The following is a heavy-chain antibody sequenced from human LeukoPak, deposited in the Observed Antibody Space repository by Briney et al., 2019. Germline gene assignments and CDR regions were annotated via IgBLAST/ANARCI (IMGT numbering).Heavy chain of an antibody. D-gene: IGHD6-19*01. Sequence: GGSLKLSCAASGFTFTTYWMTWLRQAPGKGLEWVANIKGDASDKSYADSVKGRFTISRDNAKNSLYLQMNSLRAEDTAVYYCARESSSGPDYWGQGTLVTVSS. CDR3: ARESSSGPDY. V-gene: IGHV3-7*01. J-gene: IGHJ4*02. CDR2: IKGDASDK. CDR1: GFTFTTYW.